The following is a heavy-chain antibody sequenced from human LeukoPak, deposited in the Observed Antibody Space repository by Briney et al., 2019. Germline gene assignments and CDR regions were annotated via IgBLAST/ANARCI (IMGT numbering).Heavy chain of an antibody. Sequence: GGSLRLSCAASGFTFSSHGMHWVRQAPGKGLEWVAFIRYDGSKKYYADSVKGRFTISRDNSKNTLYLQMNSLRAEDTAAYYCVRGVYCGSTSCRQIGGRYFDYWGQGTLVTVSS. CDR1: GFTFSSHG. D-gene: IGHD2-2*01. V-gene: IGHV3-30*02. CDR3: VRGVYCGSTSCRQIGGRYFDY. CDR2: IRYDGSKK. J-gene: IGHJ4*02.